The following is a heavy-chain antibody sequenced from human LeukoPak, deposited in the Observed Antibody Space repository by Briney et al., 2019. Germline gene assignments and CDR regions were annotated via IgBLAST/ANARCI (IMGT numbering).Heavy chain of an antibody. CDR2: ISGSGGST. D-gene: IGHD2-15*01. CDR3: AKDAGYYCSGGSCYRPWFDP. J-gene: IGHJ5*02. V-gene: IGHV3-23*01. CDR1: GFTFSSYA. Sequence: GGSLRLSCAASGFTFSSYAMNWVRQAPGKGLEWVSAISGSGGSTYYADPVKGRFTISRDNSKNTLYLQMDSLRAEDTAVYYCAKDAGYYCSGGSCYRPWFDPWGQGTLVTVSS.